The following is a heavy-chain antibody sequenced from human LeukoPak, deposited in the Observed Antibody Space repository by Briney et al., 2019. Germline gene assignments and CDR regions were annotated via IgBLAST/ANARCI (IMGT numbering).Heavy chain of an antibody. CDR3: AKVRGYSYGYCVY. CDR1: GFTFSSYE. CDR2: ISSSGSTI. D-gene: IGHD5-18*01. V-gene: IGHV3-48*03. J-gene: IGHJ4*02. Sequence: PGGSLRLSCAASGFTFSSYEMNWVRQAPGKGLEWVSYISSSGSTIYYADSVKGRFTISRGNSKNTLYLQMNSLRAEDTAVYYCAKVRGYSYGYCVYWGQGTLVTVSS.